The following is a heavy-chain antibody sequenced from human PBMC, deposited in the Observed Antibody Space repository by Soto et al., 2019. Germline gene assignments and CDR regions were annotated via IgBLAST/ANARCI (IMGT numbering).Heavy chain of an antibody. CDR1: GGSISSGDYF. D-gene: IGHD2-2*01. J-gene: IGHJ4*02. V-gene: IGHV4-30-4*01. Sequence: QVQLQESGPGLVKSSQTLSLTCTVSGGSISSGDYFWSWIRQPPGKGLVWIGYIYSTGSTYYNPSLPSRVTIPVDPSKNQFSLKLNTVTAAGPAVYSCARRMPIDSYPFDYWGQGSLVTVSS. CDR2: IYSTGST. CDR3: ARRMPIDSYPFDY.